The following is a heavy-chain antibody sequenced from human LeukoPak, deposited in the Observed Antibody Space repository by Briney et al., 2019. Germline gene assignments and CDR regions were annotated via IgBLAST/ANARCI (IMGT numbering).Heavy chain of an antibody. Sequence: GESLKISCKGSGYSFTSYWIGWVRQMPGKGLEWMGIIYPGDSDTRYSPSFQGQVTISADKSISTAYLQWSSLKASDTAMYYCASQIDHYYGPPNYFDYWGQGTLVTVSS. J-gene: IGHJ4*02. CDR1: GYSFTSYW. V-gene: IGHV5-51*01. CDR3: ASQIDHYYGPPNYFDY. D-gene: IGHD3-10*01. CDR2: IYPGDSDT.